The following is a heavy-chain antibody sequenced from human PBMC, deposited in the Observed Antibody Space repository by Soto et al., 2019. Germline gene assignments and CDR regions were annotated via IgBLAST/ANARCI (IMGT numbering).Heavy chain of an antibody. Sequence: LRLSCAASGFTFSSYSMNWVRQAPGKGLEWVSSISSSSYIYYADSVKGRFTISRDNAKNSLYLQMNSLRAEDTAVYYCARVEWGPNYHDSSGYYYYFDYWGQGTLVTVSS. D-gene: IGHD3-22*01. J-gene: IGHJ4*02. CDR2: ISSSSYI. CDR3: ARVEWGPNYHDSSGYYYYFDY. CDR1: GFTFSSYS. V-gene: IGHV3-21*01.